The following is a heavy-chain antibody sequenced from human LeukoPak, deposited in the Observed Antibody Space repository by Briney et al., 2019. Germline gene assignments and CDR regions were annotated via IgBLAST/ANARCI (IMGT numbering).Heavy chain of an antibody. CDR2: IIPIFGTA. CDR3: ARGARYCSSTSCLYYFDY. CDR1: GGTFSSYA. V-gene: IGHV1-69*05. J-gene: IGHJ4*02. D-gene: IGHD2-2*01. Sequence: SVKVSCKASGGTFSSYAISWVRQAPGQGLEWMGGIIPIFGTANYAQKFQGRVTITRNTSISTAYMELSSLRSEDTAVYYCARGARYCSSTSCLYYFDYWGQGTLVTVSS.